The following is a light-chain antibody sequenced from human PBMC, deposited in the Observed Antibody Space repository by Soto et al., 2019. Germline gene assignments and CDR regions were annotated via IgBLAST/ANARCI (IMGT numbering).Light chain of an antibody. CDR3: QYFDSSLNGHV. Sequence: QSVLTQPPSVSGAPGQRVTISCTGSTSNFGAGYDVHWYQQIPGAAPKLLIYGNNNRPSGVPDRFSGSKSGTSASLAITGLQADDEADYYCQYFDSSLNGHVFGPGTKVTVL. V-gene: IGLV1-40*01. CDR1: TSNFGAGYD. J-gene: IGLJ1*01. CDR2: GNN.